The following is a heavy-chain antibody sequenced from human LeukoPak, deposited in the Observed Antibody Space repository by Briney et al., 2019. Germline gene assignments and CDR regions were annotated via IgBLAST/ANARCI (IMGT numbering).Heavy chain of an antibody. CDR3: VRGGDYVWGSYRHPHFDY. D-gene: IGHD3-16*02. J-gene: IGHJ4*02. Sequence: SVKVSCKASGGTFSSYAISWVRQAPGQGLEWMGGIIPIFGTANYAQKFQGRVTITADKSTSTAYMELSSLRSEDTAVYYCVRGGDYVWGSYRHPHFDYWGQGTLVTVST. CDR2: IIPIFGTA. V-gene: IGHV1-69*06. CDR1: GGTFSSYA.